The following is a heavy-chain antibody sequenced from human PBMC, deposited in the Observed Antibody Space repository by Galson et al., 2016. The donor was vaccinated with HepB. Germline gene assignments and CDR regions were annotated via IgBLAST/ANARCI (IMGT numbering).Heavy chain of an antibody. J-gene: IGHJ6*02. CDR2: ISNSGSME. Sequence: SLRLSCAASGLKFSQFYITWFRQAPGKGLEWVSHISNSGSMESFADSVKARFTMSRDNAKNAVSLHMSSLRVEDTAVYYCARNAIFGEMYKMDVWGRGTTVIVSS. V-gene: IGHV3-11*01. CDR1: GLKFSQFY. D-gene: IGHD3-3*01. CDR3: ARNAIFGEMYKMDV.